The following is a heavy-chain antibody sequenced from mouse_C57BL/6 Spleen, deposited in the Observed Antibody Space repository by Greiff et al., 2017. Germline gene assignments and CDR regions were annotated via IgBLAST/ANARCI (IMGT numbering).Heavy chain of an antibody. V-gene: IGHV8-2*01. Sequence: QVTLKESGAGLLKPSQTLSLACTSSGFSLSTSGMGLSWLRKPSGQALVWLASIWNNDNNYNPSLKGRLTISKETSTYPAYLKLTSVDTADSATYYGAWSDYYGSTYFGYRGQGTTLTVSS. D-gene: IGHD1-1*01. CDR3: WSDYYGSTYFGY. J-gene: IGHJ2*01. CDR2: WNNDNN. CDR1: FSLSTSGMGL.